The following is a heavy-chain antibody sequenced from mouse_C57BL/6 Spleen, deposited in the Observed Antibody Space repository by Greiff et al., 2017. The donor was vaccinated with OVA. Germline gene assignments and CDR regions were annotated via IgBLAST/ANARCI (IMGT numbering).Heavy chain of an antibody. J-gene: IGHJ1*03. CDR2: IYPRSGNT. V-gene: IGHV1-81*01. Sequence: VQLPQSGAELARPGASVKLSCKASGYTFTSYGISWVEPRTGQGLEWIGEIYPRSGNTYYNEKFKGKATLTADKSSSTAYMELRSLTSEDSAVYFCARSEVYYYGYFDVWGTGTTVTVSS. CDR1: GYTFTSYG. CDR3: ARSEVYYYGYFDV. D-gene: IGHD1-1*01.